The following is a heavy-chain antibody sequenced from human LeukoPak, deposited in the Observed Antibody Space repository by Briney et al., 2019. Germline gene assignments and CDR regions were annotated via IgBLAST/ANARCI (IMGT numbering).Heavy chain of an antibody. Sequence: PSETLSLTCTVSGGSIRSYYWSWLRQPPGKGLEWIGYIYYSGNTTYNPSLKSRVTISVDTSKNQFSLRLSSVTAADTAVYYCARVLQYSFGSQYYYYYMDVWGKGTTVSVSS. V-gene: IGHV4-59*13. CDR1: GGSIRSYY. CDR2: IYYSGNT. D-gene: IGHD5-18*01. J-gene: IGHJ6*03. CDR3: ARVLQYSFGSQYYYYYMDV.